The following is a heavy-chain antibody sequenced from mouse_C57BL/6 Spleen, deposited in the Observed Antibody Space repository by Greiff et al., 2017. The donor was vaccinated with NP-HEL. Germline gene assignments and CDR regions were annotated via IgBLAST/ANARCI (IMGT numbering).Heavy chain of an antibody. CDR2: ISDGGSYT. CDR1: GFTFSSYA. CDR3: ARDRGANGFDY. V-gene: IGHV5-4*01. D-gene: IGHD3-3*01. J-gene: IGHJ2*01. Sequence: EVKLEESGGGLVKPGGSLKLSCAASGFTFSSYAMSWVRQTPEKRLEWVATISDGGSYTYYPDNVKGRFTISRDNAKNNLYLQMSHLKSEDTAMYYCARDRGANGFDYWGQGTTLTVSS.